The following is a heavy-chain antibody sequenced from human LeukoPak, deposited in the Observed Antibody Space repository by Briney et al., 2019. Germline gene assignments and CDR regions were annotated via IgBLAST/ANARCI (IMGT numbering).Heavy chain of an antibody. Sequence: SETLSLTCAVYGGSFIDYYWSWLRQPPGKGLEWIGEIDHSGSTTYNPSLKSRVTISVDTSKNQFSLKLNSVTAADTAVYYCSRGFSHWGQGTLVTVSS. CDR2: IDHSGST. CDR3: SRGFSH. J-gene: IGHJ4*02. V-gene: IGHV4-34*01. CDR1: GGSFIDYY.